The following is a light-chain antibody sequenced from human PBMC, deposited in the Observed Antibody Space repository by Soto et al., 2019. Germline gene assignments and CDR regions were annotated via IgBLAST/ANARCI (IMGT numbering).Light chain of an antibody. CDR2: AAS. Sequence: DIQMTQAPSSLSASGGDRVGITGRASQTISGFLNWYQQKPGEAPKLLIYAASTLQSGVPSRFSGSGSGTDFTLTISSLQPEDFATYYCQQSYIAPLTFGGGTKVDIK. CDR1: QTISGF. J-gene: IGKJ4*01. CDR3: QQSYIAPLT. V-gene: IGKV1-39*01.